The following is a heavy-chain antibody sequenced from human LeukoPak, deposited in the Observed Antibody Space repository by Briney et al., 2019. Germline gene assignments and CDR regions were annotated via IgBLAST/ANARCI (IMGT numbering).Heavy chain of an antibody. D-gene: IGHD6-13*01. J-gene: IGHJ4*02. Sequence: SETLSLTCAVSGYSISSGYYWGWIRQPPGKGLEWIGSIYHSGSTYYNPSLKSRVTISVDTSKNQFSLRLSSVTAADTAVYYCASYSSSWPSYWGQGTLVTVSS. CDR2: IYHSGST. CDR1: GYSISSGYY. CDR3: ASYSSSWPSY. V-gene: IGHV4-38-2*01.